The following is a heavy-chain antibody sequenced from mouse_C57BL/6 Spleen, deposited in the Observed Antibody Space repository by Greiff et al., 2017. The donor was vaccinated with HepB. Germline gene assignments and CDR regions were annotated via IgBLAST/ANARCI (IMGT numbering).Heavy chain of an antibody. CDR1: GYTFTDYN. V-gene: IGHV1-18*01. D-gene: IGHD1-1*01. J-gene: IGHJ3*01. Sequence: EVQLQQSGPELVKPGASVKIPCKASGYTFTDYNMDWVKQSHGKSLEWIGDINPNNGGTIYNQKFKGKATLTVDKSSSTAYMELRSLTSADTAVYYCAIYYYGSSGAYWGQGTLVTVSA. CDR2: INPNNGGT. CDR3: AIYYYGSSGAY.